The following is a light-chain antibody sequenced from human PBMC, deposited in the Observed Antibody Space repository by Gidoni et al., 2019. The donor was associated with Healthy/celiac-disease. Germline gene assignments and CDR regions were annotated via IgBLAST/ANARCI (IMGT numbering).Light chain of an antibody. V-gene: IGKV1-6*01. CDR3: LQDYNYPRT. J-gene: IGKJ1*01. Sequence: ALQIPQSPSSLSASVGDSVTITCRASQGIRNDLGWYQQKPGKAPKLLIYAASSLQSGVPSRFSGSGSGTDFTLTISSLQPEDFATYYCLQDYNYPRTFGQXTKVEIK. CDR2: AAS. CDR1: QGIRND.